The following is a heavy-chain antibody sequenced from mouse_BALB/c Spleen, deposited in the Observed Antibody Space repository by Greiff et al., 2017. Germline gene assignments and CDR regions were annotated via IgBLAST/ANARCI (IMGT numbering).Heavy chain of an antibody. CDR3: AREGGLRFYWYFDV. V-gene: IGHV4-1*02. D-gene: IGHD2-4*01. CDR1: GFDFSRYW. CDR2: INPDSSTI. Sequence: EVQRVESGGGLVQPGGSLKLSCAASGFDFSRYWMSWVRQAPGKGLEWIGEINPDSSTINYTPSLKDKFIISRDNAKNTLYLQMSKVRSEDTALYYCAREGGLRFYWYFDVWGAGTTVTVSS. J-gene: IGHJ1*01.